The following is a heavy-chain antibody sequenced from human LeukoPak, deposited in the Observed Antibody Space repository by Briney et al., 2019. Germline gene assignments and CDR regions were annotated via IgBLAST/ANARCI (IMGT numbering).Heavy chain of an antibody. CDR3: ARGPPHWSGYHRPYGMDV. D-gene: IGHD3-3*01. CDR1: GYTFTGYY. V-gene: IGHV1-2*02. CDR2: INPNSGGT. J-gene: IGHJ6*02. Sequence: AASVKVSCKASGYTFTGYYMHWVRQAPGQGLEWMGWINPNSGGTNYAQKFQGRVTMTRDTSISTAYMELSRLRSDDTAVYYCARGPPHWSGYHRPYGMDVWGQGTTVTVSS.